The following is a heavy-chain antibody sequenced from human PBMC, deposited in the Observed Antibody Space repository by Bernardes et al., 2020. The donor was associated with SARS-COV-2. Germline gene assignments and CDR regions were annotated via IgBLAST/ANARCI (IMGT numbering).Heavy chain of an antibody. CDR3: ATELQYDNLY. Sequence: GGSLRLSCVTSGLDFSNFDMAWVRQTPEKGLEWVSTISRIRNTHYADLVQGRFTISRDDANNALYLQMNNLRVEDTATYYCATELQYDNLYWGQGALVTVSS. CDR2: ISRIRNT. V-gene: IGHV3-23*01. CDR1: GLDFSNFD. J-gene: IGHJ4*02. D-gene: IGHD3-22*01.